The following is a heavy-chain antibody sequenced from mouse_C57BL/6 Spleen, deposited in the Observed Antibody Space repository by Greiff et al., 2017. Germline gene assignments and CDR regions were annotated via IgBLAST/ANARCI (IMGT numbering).Heavy chain of an antibody. CDR1: GYTFTSYW. J-gene: IGHJ3*01. V-gene: IGHV1-69*01. D-gene: IGHD2-4*01. CDR3: ARDDYDVWFAY. Sequence: VQLQQPGAELVMPGASVKLSCKASGYTFTSYWMHWVKQRPGQGLEWIGEIDPSDSYTNYNQKFKGKSTLTVDKSSSTAYMQLSSLTSEDSAVYYCARDDYDVWFAYWGQGTLVTVSA. CDR2: IDPSDSYT.